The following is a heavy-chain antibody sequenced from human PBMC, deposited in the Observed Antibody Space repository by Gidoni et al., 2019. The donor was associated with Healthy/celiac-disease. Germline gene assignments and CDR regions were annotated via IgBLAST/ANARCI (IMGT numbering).Heavy chain of an antibody. CDR3: ARGNIAAAGLNWLDP. CDR2: IYYSGST. J-gene: IGHJ5*02. V-gene: IGHV4-31*03. CDR1: GGSISSGGYY. Sequence: QVQLQESGPGLVKPSQTLSLTCTVSGGSISSGGYYWSWIRQHPGKGLEWIGYIYYSGSTYYNPSLKSRVTISVDTSKNQFSLKLSSVTAADTAVYYCARGNIAAAGLNWLDPWGQGTLVTVSS. D-gene: IGHD6-13*01.